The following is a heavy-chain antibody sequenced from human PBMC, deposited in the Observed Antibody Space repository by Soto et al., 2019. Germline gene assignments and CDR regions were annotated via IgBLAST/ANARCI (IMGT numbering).Heavy chain of an antibody. CDR1: GGSFSGYY. CDR3: ARGHKHPRSTMVRKAYGMDV. Sequence: SETLSLTCAVYGGSFSGYYWSWIRQPPGKGLEWIGEINHSGSTNYNPSLKSRVTISVDTSKNQFSLKLSSVTAADTAVYYCARGHKHPRSTMVRKAYGMDVWGQGTTVTVSS. CDR2: INHSGST. J-gene: IGHJ6*02. V-gene: IGHV4-34*01. D-gene: IGHD3-10*01.